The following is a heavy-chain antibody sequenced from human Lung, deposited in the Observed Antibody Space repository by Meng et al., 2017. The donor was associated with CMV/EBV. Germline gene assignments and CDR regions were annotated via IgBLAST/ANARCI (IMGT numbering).Heavy chain of an antibody. CDR1: GGSFSGYY. CDR2: INHSGST. Sequence: SETXSLTCAVYGGSFSGYYWGWVRQPPGRGLEWIGEINHSGSTNYNPSLKGRVTISADTSKNQFSLNLSYVTAADTAVYYCARDYYDSSGYINWCQGTLVTVSS. J-gene: IGHJ4*02. V-gene: IGHV4-34*01. D-gene: IGHD3-22*01. CDR3: ARDYYDSSGYIN.